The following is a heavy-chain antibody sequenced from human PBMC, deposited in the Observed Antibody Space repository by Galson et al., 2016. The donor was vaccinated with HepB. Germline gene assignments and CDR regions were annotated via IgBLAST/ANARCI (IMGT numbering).Heavy chain of an antibody. J-gene: IGHJ4*02. D-gene: IGHD5-18*01. CDR2: GFRGGGKT. Sequence: SVKVSCKAFGYRFSEYNVHWVRQAPGQGLVWMGVGFRGGGKTLYAARFQGRVTMTSDTSTSTVNMELSRLRSEDTAVYYCARVEGETADQMDWGQGTLVTVSS. V-gene: IGHV1-46*01. CDR1: GYRFSEYN. CDR3: ARVEGETADQMD.